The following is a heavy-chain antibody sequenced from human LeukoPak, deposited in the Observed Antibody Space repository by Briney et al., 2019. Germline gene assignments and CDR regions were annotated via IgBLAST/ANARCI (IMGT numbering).Heavy chain of an antibody. D-gene: IGHD6-19*01. Sequence: GGSLRLSCAASGFTLSSYAMSWVRQAPGKGLEWVSAISGSGGSTYYADSVKGRFTISRDNSKNTLYLQMNSLRAEGTAVYYCAKVPGIAVAYFDYWGQGTLVTVSS. J-gene: IGHJ4*02. CDR1: GFTLSSYA. CDR2: ISGSGGST. V-gene: IGHV3-23*01. CDR3: AKVPGIAVAYFDY.